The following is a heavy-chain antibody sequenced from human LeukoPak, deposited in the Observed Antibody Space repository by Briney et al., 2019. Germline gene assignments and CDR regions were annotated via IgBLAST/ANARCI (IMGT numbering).Heavy chain of an antibody. CDR2: IWYDGSNK. J-gene: IGHJ6*02. Sequence: QPGGSLRLSCAASGFTFSSYWMHWVRQAPGKGLEWVALIWYDGSNKYYADSVKGRFTISRDSSKNTLYLEMSSLRAEDTAVYFCARERTLYVSGSGYGMDVWGQGTTVTVSS. D-gene: IGHD3-10*01. CDR1: GFTFSSYW. V-gene: IGHV3-33*08. CDR3: ARERTLYVSGSGYGMDV.